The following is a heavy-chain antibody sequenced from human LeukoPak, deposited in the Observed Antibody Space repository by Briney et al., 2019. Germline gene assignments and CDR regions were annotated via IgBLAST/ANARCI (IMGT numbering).Heavy chain of an antibody. CDR1: GGSISSYY. D-gene: IGHD3-10*01. V-gene: IGHV4-59*01. J-gene: IGHJ2*01. CDR3: ARDLGWYFDL. Sequence: PSETLSLTCTVSGGSISSYYWSWIRQPPGKGLEWIACISYSGSTKYNPSLKSRVTISVDTSKNQFSLKLSSVTAADTAVYYCARDLGWYFDLWGRGTLVTVSS. CDR2: ISYSGST.